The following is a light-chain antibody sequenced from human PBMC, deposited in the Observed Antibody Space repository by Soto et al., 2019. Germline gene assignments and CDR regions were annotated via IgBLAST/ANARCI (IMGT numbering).Light chain of an antibody. V-gene: IGLV9-49*03. Sequence: QPVLTQPPSASAPLGASVTLTCTLSSGYSNYKVDWYQQRPGKGPRFVMRVGTGGIVGSKGDGIPDRFSVLGSGLNRYLTIKNIQEEDESDYHCGADHGSGGNFVYIFGTGTRSPS. J-gene: IGLJ1*01. CDR3: GADHGSGGNFVYI. CDR1: SGYSNYK. CDR2: VGTGGIVG.